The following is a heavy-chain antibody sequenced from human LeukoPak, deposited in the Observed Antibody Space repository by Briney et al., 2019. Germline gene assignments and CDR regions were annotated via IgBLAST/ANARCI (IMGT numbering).Heavy chain of an antibody. D-gene: IGHD5-24*01. V-gene: IGHV4-38-2*02. CDR1: GYSISSGYY. CDR2: IYHSGST. CDR3: ARFGDGFTDY. J-gene: IGHJ4*02. Sequence: SETLSLTCTVSGYSISSGYYWGWIRQPPGKGLEWIGSIYHSGSTYYNPSLKSRVTISVDTSKNQFSLKLSSVTAADTAVYYCARFGDGFTDYWGQGTLVTVSS.